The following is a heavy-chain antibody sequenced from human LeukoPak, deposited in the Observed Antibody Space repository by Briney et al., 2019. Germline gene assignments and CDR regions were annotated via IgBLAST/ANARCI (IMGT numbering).Heavy chain of an antibody. J-gene: IGHJ4*02. CDR1: GYTFTGYY. D-gene: IGHD3-10*01. V-gene: IGHV1-2*02. CDR2: INPNSGGT. Sequence: ASVKVSCKASGYTFTGYYMHWVRQAPGQGLEWMGWINPNSGGTNYAQQFQGRVTMTRDTSISTAYMELSRLRSDDTAVYYCARVLRFGEPNFDYWGQGTLVTVSS. CDR3: ARVLRFGEPNFDY.